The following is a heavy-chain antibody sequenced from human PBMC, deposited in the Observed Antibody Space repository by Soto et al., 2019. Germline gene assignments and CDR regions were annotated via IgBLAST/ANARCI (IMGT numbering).Heavy chain of an antibody. V-gene: IGHV1-3*01. D-gene: IGHD5-12*01. Sequence: ASVKVSCKASGYTFTNYATHWVRQAPGQRLEWMGWINAGNGNTKYSQKFQGRVTITRDTSASTAYMELSSLRSEDTAVYYCARVSGYNPTDYRCQRTLVPVSS. CDR1: GYTFTNYA. J-gene: IGHJ4*01. CDR3: ARVSGYNPTDY. CDR2: INAGNGNT.